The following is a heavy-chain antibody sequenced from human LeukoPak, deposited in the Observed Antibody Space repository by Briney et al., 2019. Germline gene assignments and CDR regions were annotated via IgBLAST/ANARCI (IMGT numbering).Heavy chain of an antibody. D-gene: IGHD3-22*01. CDR2: IIPILGIA. CDR3: ARELLTPGRYYYDSSGYYPFDY. V-gene: IGHV1-69*04. J-gene: IGHJ4*02. Sequence: ASVKVSCKASGGTFSSYAISWVRQAPGQGLEWMGRIIPILGIANYAQKFQGRVTITADKSTSTAYMELSSLRSEDTAVYYCARELLTPGRYYYDSSGYYPFDYWGQGTMVTVSS. CDR1: GGTFSSYA.